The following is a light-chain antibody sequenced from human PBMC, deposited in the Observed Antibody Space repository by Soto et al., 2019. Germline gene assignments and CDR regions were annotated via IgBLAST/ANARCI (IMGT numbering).Light chain of an antibody. Sequence: EIVMTQSPATLSVSPGERATLSCRASQSVNNNLAWYQQKPGQAPRLLLYGASTRATGIPARFSGSGSGTEYTLTISSLQFEDFAVYYCQQYNNWHLITFGQGTRLEIK. CDR3: QQYNNWHLIT. V-gene: IGKV3-15*01. J-gene: IGKJ5*01. CDR2: GAS. CDR1: QSVNNN.